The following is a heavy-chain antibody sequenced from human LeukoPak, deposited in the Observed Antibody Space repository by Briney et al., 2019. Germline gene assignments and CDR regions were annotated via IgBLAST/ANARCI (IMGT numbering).Heavy chain of an antibody. CDR3: ARVRGEQWLENYFDY. CDR2: ISAYNGNT. V-gene: IGHV1-18*04. D-gene: IGHD6-19*01. CDR1: GYTFTSYG. J-gene: IGHJ4*02. Sequence: ASVTVSCKASGYTFTSYGISWVRQAPGQGLEWMGWISAYNGNTNYAQKLQGRVTMTTDTSTSTAYMELRSLRSDDTAVYYCARVRGEQWLENYFDYWGQGTLVTVS.